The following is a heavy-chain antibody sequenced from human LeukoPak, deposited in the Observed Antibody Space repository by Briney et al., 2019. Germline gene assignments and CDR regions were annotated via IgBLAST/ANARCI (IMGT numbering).Heavy chain of an antibody. CDR1: GGSFSGYY. CDR3: ARDRYRGSGSYWGY. J-gene: IGHJ4*02. CDR2: INHSGST. V-gene: IGHV4-34*01. Sequence: SETLSLTCAVYGGSFSGYYWSWIRQPPGKGLEWIGEINHSGSTNYNPSLKSRVTISVDTSKNQFSLKLSSVTAADTAVYYCARDRYRGSGSYWGYWGQGTLVTVSS. D-gene: IGHD3-10*01.